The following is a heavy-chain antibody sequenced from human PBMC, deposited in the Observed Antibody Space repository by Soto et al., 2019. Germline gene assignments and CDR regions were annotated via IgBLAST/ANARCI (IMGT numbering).Heavy chain of an antibody. D-gene: IGHD3-10*01. J-gene: IGHJ6*02. CDR2: IRDYNGNT. V-gene: IGHV1-18*01. CDR1: GYTFSSYG. CDR3: SREGYYSGSGTYSPHRYYGMDV. Sequence: QVQLVQSGVEVKKAGASVKVSCKASGYTFSSYGISWARQAPGQGLEWMGWIRDYNGNTHYAQKFQGRLIMTTDTSTRTGYMELRGLISDDPAVYFFSREGYYSGSGTYSPHRYYGMDVWGQGTTVTVSS.